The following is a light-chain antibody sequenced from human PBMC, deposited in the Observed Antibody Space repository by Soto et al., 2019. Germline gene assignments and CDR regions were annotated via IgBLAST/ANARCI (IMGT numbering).Light chain of an antibody. V-gene: IGKV3-20*01. CDR1: QSVSSSY. CDR3: QQYGSSPPRT. CDR2: GAS. Sequence: EIVLTQSPGTLALSPGESATLSCRASQSVSSSYLAWYQQKPGQAPRLLIYGASSRATGIPDRFSGSGSGTDFTLTISRLEPEDFAVYYCQQYGSSPPRTFGQGTKVDIK. J-gene: IGKJ1*01.